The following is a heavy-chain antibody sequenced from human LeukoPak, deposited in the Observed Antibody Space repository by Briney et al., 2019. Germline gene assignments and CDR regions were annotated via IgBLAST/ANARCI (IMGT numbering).Heavy chain of an antibody. D-gene: IGHD5-12*01. Sequence: SVKVSCKASGGTFSSYAISWVRQAPGQGLEWMGRIIPILGIANYAQKFQGRVTITADKSTSTAYMELSSLRSEDTAVYYCASILGPLRNPAGYSGYDLWYGMDVWGQGTTVTVS. CDR2: IIPILGIA. CDR1: GGTFSSYA. J-gene: IGHJ6*02. V-gene: IGHV1-69*04. CDR3: ASILGPLRNPAGYSGYDLWYGMDV.